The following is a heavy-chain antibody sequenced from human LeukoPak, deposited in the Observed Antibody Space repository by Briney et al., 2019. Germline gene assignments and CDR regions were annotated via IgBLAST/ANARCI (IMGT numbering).Heavy chain of an antibody. CDR1: GFTFSSYG. J-gene: IGHJ5*02. D-gene: IGHD2-21*02. V-gene: IGHV3-30*18. CDR2: ISYDGSNK. Sequence: PGGSLRLSCAASGFTFSSYGMHWVRQAPGKGLEWVAVISYDGSNKYYADSVKGRFTISRDNSKNTLYLQMNSLRAEDTAVYYCAKDPCGGDCYSNWFDPWGQGTLVTVSS. CDR3: AKDPCGGDCYSNWFDP.